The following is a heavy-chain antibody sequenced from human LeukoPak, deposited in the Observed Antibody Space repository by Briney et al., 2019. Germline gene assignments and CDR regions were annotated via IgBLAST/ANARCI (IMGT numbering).Heavy chain of an antibody. D-gene: IGHD2-2*01. CDR1: GFTFSSYG. CDR2: IWYDGSNK. CDR3: ARGTNIVVVPAAMGRHYFDY. J-gene: IGHJ4*02. Sequence: GGSLRLSCAASGFTFSSYGMHWVRQAPGKGLEWVAVIWYDGSNKYYADSVKGRFTISRDNSKNTLYLQMNSLRAEDTAVYYCARGTNIVVVPAAMGRHYFDYWGQGTLVTVSS. V-gene: IGHV3-33*01.